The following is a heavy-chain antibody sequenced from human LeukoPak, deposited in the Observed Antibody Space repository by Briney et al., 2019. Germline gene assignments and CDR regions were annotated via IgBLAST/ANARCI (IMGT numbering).Heavy chain of an antibody. Sequence: PGGSLRLSCTVSGFTFSDYYMSWVRQAPGKGLEWVSYISSSGSMLHYADSVKGRFTISRDNSKNTLYLQMNSLRAEDTAVYYCARDRHYYGSGIDYWGQGTLVTVSS. CDR1: GFTFSDYY. J-gene: IGHJ4*02. CDR2: ISSSGSML. V-gene: IGHV3-11*01. CDR3: ARDRHYYGSGIDY. D-gene: IGHD3-10*01.